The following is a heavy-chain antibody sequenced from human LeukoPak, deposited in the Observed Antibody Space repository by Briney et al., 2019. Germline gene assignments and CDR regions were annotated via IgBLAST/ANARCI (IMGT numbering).Heavy chain of an antibody. CDR3: ARDHIGSGWVDY. D-gene: IGHD6-19*01. CDR2: ISSSGSTV. Sequence: GGSLRLSCAASGFTFSSYEMNWVRQAPGKGLEWVPYISSSGSTVYYADSVKGRFTISRDNAKNSLYLQMNSLRAEDTAVYYCARDHIGSGWVDYWGQGTLVTVPS. J-gene: IGHJ4*02. CDR1: GFTFSSYE. V-gene: IGHV3-48*03.